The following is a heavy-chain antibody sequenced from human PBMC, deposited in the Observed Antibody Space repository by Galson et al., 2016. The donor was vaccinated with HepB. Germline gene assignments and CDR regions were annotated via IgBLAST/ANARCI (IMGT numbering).Heavy chain of an antibody. D-gene: IGHD2-2*01. V-gene: IGHV5-51*03. CDR2: IHPGDSET. J-gene: IGHJ4*02. CDR3: ATSGTYCGRTGCYVPFRFDS. CDR1: GYIFTNYW. Sequence: QSGAEVKKPGESLKISCKASGYIFTNYWIGWVRQMPGRGLEWMGIIHPGDSETRYSPSFQGQVTMSIDKSITTAYLQWSSLKASDTAMYYCATSGTYCGRTGCYVPFRFDSWGQGTLVTVSS.